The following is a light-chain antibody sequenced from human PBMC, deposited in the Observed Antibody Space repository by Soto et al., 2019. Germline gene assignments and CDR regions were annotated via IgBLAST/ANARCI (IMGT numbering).Light chain of an antibody. CDR1: ETINNW. Sequence: PMKQSPSTLSASVGDRVTITCRASETINNWLAWYQQKPGIAPKLLIYAASTLQSGVPSRFSGSGSDTEFTLTISSLQPEDFATYYCQQLNNYPLTFGGGTKVAIK. V-gene: IGKV1-5*01. J-gene: IGKJ4*01. CDR2: AAS. CDR3: QQLNNYPLT.